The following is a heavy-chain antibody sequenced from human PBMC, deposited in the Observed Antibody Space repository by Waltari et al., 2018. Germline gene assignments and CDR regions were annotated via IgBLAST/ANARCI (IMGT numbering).Heavy chain of an antibody. Sequence: QVHLVQSGAEVKKPGPSVKVSCKASGGTFGSYSVAWGRQAAGQGLEWLGGIIPIFGTPQYAQNFQGRVTLTADAATTTAYLELSGLTSEDTAIYYCARRNLGFAFDVWGQGTLVIVSS. J-gene: IGHJ3*01. CDR2: IIPIFGTP. D-gene: IGHD1-26*01. CDR3: ARRNLGFAFDV. CDR1: GGTFGSYS. V-gene: IGHV1-69*12.